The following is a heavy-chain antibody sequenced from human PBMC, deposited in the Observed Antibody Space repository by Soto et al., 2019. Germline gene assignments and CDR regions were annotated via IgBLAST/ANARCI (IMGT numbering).Heavy chain of an antibody. CDR3: ARAYGDYGNWYFDL. V-gene: IGHV3-53*01. CDR2: TYTGGTT. CDR1: GFSVSTNY. D-gene: IGHD4-17*01. J-gene: IGHJ2*01. Sequence: EVRLVESGGGLMQPGGSLRLSCAASGFSVSTNYMTWVRQAPEKGLEWVSVTYTGGTTYYADSVKGRFTISRDNSKNTLYLQMDSLRGEDTDVYYCARAYGDYGNWYFDLWGRGTLVTVSS.